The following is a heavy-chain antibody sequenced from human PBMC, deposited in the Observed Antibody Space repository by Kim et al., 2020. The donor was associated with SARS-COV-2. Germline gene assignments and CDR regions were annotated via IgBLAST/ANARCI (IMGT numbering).Heavy chain of an antibody. CDR3: SRGPLLRGAFYSYFYIDV. CDR1: GYTFTSYD. CDR2: MNPNSGNT. D-gene: IGHD3-10*01. Sequence: ASVKVSCKASGYTFTSYDINWVRQATGQGLEWMGWMNPNSGNTGYAQKFQGRVTMTRNTPISPAYLALSSLRSAGPAVFYFSRGPLLRGAFYSYFYIDV. V-gene: IGHV1-8*01. J-gene: IGHJ6*03.